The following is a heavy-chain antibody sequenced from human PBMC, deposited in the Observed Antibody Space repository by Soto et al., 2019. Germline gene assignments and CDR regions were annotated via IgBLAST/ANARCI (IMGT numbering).Heavy chain of an antibody. CDR1: GWSFSAYY. D-gene: IGHD3-10*01. V-gene: IGHV4-34*01. Sequence: SETLSLTCAVYGWSFSAYYWSWIRQPPGKGLEWIGEINHSGSTNYNPSLKSRVTISVDTSKNQFSLKLSSVTAADTAVYYCARGRYYYGSGTYYNSWFDPWGQGTLVTVSS. CDR2: INHSGST. J-gene: IGHJ5*02. CDR3: ARGRYYYGSGTYYNSWFDP.